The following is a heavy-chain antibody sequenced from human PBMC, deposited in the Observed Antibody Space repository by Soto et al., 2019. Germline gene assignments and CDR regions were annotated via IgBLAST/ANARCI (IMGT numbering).Heavy chain of an antibody. CDR1: GFSLYSGGVG. J-gene: IGHJ6*04. D-gene: IGHD1-1*01. CDR2: LFWNDTR. Sequence: QITLKASSPTLVKPTQTLTLTCRVSGFSLYSGGVGVGWIRQPPGKALDWVALLFWNDTRRYNPSLRNTLTIAKDTSENLVVLTMTDMGPVDTGTYFWAHYTTNTYFDVWGKGTTVTVSS. V-gene: IGHV2-5*01. CDR3: AHYTTNTYFDV.